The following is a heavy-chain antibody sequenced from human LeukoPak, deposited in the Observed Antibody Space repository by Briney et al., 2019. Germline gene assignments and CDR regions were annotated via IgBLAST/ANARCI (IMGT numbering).Heavy chain of an antibody. CDR3: ARKGLTASPNDY. J-gene: IGHJ4*02. Sequence: GGSLRLSCAASGFTFSSYSMNWVRQAPGKGLEWVSSISSSSSYIYYADSVKGRFTISRDNAKNSLYPQMNSLRAEDTAVYYCARKGLTASPNDYWGQGTLVTVSS. CDR1: GFTFSSYS. CDR2: ISSSSSYI. D-gene: IGHD2-21*02. V-gene: IGHV3-21*01.